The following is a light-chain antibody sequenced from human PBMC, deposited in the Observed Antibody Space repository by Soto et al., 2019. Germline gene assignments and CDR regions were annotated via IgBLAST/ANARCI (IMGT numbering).Light chain of an antibody. CDR1: SSNIGSNY. CDR2: RNN. V-gene: IGLV1-47*01. Sequence: QSVLTQPPSASGTPGQRVTISCSGSSSNIGSNYVYWYQQLPGTAPKLLIYRNNQRPSGVPDRFSGSKSGTSASLAISGLRSEGEADYYCAAWDDSLSGYVVFGGGTQLTVL. J-gene: IGLJ2*01. CDR3: AAWDDSLSGYVV.